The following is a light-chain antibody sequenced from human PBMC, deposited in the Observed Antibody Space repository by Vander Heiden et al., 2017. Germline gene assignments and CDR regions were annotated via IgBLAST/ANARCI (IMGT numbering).Light chain of an antibody. J-gene: IGKJ2*01. CDR1: QSVSSN. CDR3: QQYNNWL. CDR2: GAS. Sequence: EIVITQSPATLSVSPGERATLSCRASQSVSSNLAWYQQKPGQAPRLLIYGASTRATGIPARLSGSGSGTEFTLTISSLQSEDFAVYYCQQYNNWLFGQGTKLEIK. V-gene: IGKV3-15*01.